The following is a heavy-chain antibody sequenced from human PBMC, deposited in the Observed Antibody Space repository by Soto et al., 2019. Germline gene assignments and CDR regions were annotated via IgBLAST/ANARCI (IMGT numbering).Heavy chain of an antibody. D-gene: IGHD3-22*01. V-gene: IGHV6-1*01. CDR1: GDSVSSNSAA. Sequence: PSQTLSLTCAISGDSVSSNSAAWNWIRQSPSRGLEWLGRTYYRSKWYNDYAVSVKSRITINPDTSKNQFSLQLNSVTPEDTAVYYCARESYYYDSSRLWTNWFDPWGQGTLVTVSS. CDR2: TYYRSKWYN. CDR3: ARESYYYDSSRLWTNWFDP. J-gene: IGHJ5*02.